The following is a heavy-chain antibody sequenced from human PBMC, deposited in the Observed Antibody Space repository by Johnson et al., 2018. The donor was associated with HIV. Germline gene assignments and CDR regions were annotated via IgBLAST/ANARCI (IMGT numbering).Heavy chain of an antibody. V-gene: IGHV3-30*04. Sequence: QVQLVESGGGVVQPGRSLRLSCAASGFTFSSYAMHWVRQAPGKGLEWVAVISYDGSNKYYAESVKGRFTISRDTPKNTLYLQMNSLRAEDTAVYYCARSQVAATSEGAFDSWGQGTMVTVSS. CDR2: ISYDGSNK. D-gene: IGHD2-15*01. CDR1: GFTFSSYA. CDR3: ARSQVAATSEGAFDS. J-gene: IGHJ3*02.